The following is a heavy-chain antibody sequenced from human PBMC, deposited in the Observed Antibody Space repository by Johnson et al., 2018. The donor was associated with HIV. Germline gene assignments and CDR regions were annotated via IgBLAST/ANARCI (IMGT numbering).Heavy chain of an antibody. CDR1: GFTFSDFY. D-gene: IGHD4-23*01. CDR3: AGGRGWVTLNAFDM. CDR2: ISSSCGTI. V-gene: IGHV3-11*04. J-gene: IGHJ3*02. Sequence: QVQLVESGGGLVQPGGSLRLSCGASGFTFSDFYMSWIRQAPGKGLEWVSYISSSCGTIYYADSVKGRFTISRDNAKNSLYLQMNRLRADDTAVYYCAGGRGWVTLNAFDMWGQGTLVTVSS.